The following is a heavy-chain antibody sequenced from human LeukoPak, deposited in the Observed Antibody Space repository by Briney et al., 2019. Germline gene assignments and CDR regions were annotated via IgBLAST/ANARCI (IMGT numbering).Heavy chain of an antibody. Sequence: GGSLRLSCAASGFTFSTYSMSWVRQAPGKGLEWVSSISSRSSYIYYADSVKGRFTISRDNAKNSLYLQMNSLRAEDTAVYYCTRNGRSLDYWGQGTLVTVSS. CDR3: TRNGRSLDY. V-gene: IGHV3-21*01. CDR2: ISSRSSYI. CDR1: GFTFSTYS. D-gene: IGHD2-15*01. J-gene: IGHJ4*02.